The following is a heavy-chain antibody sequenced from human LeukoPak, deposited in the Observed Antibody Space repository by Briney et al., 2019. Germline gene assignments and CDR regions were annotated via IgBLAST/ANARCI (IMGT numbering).Heavy chain of an antibody. Sequence: SETLSLTCAVSGGSISSYYWSWIRQPPGKGLEWVGYIYYSGSTNYNPSLKSRVTISVDTSKNQFSLKLSSVTAADTAVYYCARGLREAYCGGDCYSDGYYFDYWGQGTLVTVSS. CDR2: IYYSGST. V-gene: IGHV4-59*01. CDR1: GGSISSYY. CDR3: ARGLREAYCGGDCYSDGYYFDY. J-gene: IGHJ4*02. D-gene: IGHD2-21*02.